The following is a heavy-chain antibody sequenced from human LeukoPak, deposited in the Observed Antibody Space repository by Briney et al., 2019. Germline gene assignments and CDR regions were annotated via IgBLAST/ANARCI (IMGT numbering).Heavy chain of an antibody. J-gene: IGHJ4*02. CDR3: ARGKMTGYTFDY. Sequence: SETLSLTCAVSGGSISSGGYSWSWIRQPPGKGLEWIGYIYHSGSTYYNPSLKSRVTISVDRSKSQFSLKLSSVTAADTAVYYCARGKMTGYTFDYWGQGTLVTVSS. D-gene: IGHD3-9*01. CDR2: IYHSGST. CDR1: GGSISSGGYS. V-gene: IGHV4-30-2*01.